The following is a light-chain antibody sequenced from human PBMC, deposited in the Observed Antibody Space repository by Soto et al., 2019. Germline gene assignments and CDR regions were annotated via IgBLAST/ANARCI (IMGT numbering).Light chain of an antibody. J-gene: IGKJ1*01. CDR2: LGS. V-gene: IGKV2-28*01. Sequence: TTQSKNSLPVTPGERASISCRSSQSLLHSNGNNYVDWYLQKPGQSPQLLIYLGSSRASGVPDRFRGSGSGTDFTLNISRLEPEDVGVYYCMEDVVHPWPFCQGS. CDR3: MEDVVHPWP. CDR1: QSLLHSNGNNY.